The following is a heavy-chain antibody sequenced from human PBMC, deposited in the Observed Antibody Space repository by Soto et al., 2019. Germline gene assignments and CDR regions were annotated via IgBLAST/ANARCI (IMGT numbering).Heavy chain of an antibody. Sequence: GASGKVSCKASGYTFTSYYMHWVRQAPGQGLEWMGIINPSGGSTSYAQKFQGRVTMTRDTSTSTVYMELSSLRSEDTAVYYCARTGDYYDSSGYYYLPDYWGQRTLVTVSS. V-gene: IGHV1-46*01. J-gene: IGHJ4*02. D-gene: IGHD3-22*01. CDR3: ARTGDYYDSSGYYYLPDY. CDR2: INPSGGST. CDR1: GYTFTSYY.